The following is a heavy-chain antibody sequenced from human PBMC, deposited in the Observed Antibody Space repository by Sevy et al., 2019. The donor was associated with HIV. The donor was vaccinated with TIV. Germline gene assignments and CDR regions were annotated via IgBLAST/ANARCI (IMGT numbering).Heavy chain of an antibody. Sequence: GGSLRLSFAASVFTFNSYWMSWVRQAPGKGLEWVANIKQDGSEKYYVDSVKGRFTISRDNSQNSLFLQMNTLRAEDTAVYYCAREGSPYDTYYYYYGMDVWGQGTTVTVSS. V-gene: IGHV3-7*01. CDR2: IKQDGSEK. D-gene: IGHD5-12*01. J-gene: IGHJ6*02. CDR3: AREGSPYDTYYYYYGMDV. CDR1: VFTFNSYW.